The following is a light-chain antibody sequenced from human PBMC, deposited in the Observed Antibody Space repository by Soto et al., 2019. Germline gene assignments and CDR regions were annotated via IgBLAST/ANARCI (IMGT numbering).Light chain of an antibody. Sequence: QSVLTQPPSASGTPGQRVTISCSGTSSNIGTNSVYWYQQLPGTAPKLLIYNNNQRPSGVPDRFSGSKSDTSASLAISGLLSDDEADYHCAAWDDSLIGVVFGGGTKLTVL. CDR2: NNN. CDR1: SSNIGTNS. V-gene: IGLV1-47*01. J-gene: IGLJ2*01. CDR3: AAWDDSLIGVV.